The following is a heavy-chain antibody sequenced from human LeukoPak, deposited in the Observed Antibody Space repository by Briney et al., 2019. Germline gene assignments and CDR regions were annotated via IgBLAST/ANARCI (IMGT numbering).Heavy chain of an antibody. CDR2: IYYSGST. CDR1: GGSISSYY. Sequence: SETLSLTCTVSGGSISSYYWSWIRQPPGKGLEWIGYIYYSGSTKYNPSLKSRVTISVDTSKNQFSLKLSSVTAADTAVYYCARDPSLFAGFFDYWGQGSLVTVSS. V-gene: IGHV4-59*01. J-gene: IGHJ4*02. CDR3: ARDPSLFAGFFDY. D-gene: IGHD3-9*01.